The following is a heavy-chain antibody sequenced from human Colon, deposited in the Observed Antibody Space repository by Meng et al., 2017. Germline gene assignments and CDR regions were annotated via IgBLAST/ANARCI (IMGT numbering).Heavy chain of an antibody. CDR2: MKQDGSEI. CDR1: AFTFSDSW. Sequence: GESLKISCAASAFTFSDSWMNWVRPAPGKGLEWVANMKQDGSEIYYVDSVKGRFTISRDNAENSLHLQMDSLRGEDTAIYYCVLGSGWSFKYWGQGTLVTVSS. V-gene: IGHV3-7*01. D-gene: IGHD6-19*01. CDR3: VLGSGWSFKY. J-gene: IGHJ4*02.